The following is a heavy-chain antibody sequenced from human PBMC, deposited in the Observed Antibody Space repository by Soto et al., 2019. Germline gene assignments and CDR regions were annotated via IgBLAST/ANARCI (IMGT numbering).Heavy chain of an antibody. CDR1: GGSISSGGYS. V-gene: IGHV4-30-2*01. Sequence: SETLSLTCAVSGGSISSGGYSWSWIRQPPGKGLEWIGYIYHSGSTFYNPSLKSRVTLSVDTSKNQFSVRLNSVTASDTAVYYCAPLSVSLSGPYGIHVWGQGTTVTVSS. CDR2: IYHSGST. D-gene: IGHD2-15*01. J-gene: IGHJ6*02. CDR3: APLSVSLSGPYGIHV.